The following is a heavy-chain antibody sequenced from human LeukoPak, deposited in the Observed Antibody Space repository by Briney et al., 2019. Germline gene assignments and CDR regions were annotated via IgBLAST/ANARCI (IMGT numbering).Heavy chain of an antibody. Sequence: GAALKISWKGSGCRFTTYWNAWVRQMPGGGQEGRGIIYLGDSDIKYSPSFQGQVTISADRSISTAYLQWSSLKASDTAMYYCARLHCSGANCYSGSAYYFDYWGQGTLVTVSS. D-gene: IGHD2-15*01. J-gene: IGHJ4*02. V-gene: IGHV5-51*01. CDR3: ARLHCSGANCYSGSAYYFDY. CDR1: GCRFTTYW. CDR2: IYLGDSDI.